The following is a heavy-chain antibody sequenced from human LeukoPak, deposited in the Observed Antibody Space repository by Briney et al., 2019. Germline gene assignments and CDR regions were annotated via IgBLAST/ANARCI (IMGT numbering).Heavy chain of an antibody. CDR3: ARVTSLGVTAIPFFDY. D-gene: IGHD2-21*02. CDR1: GFTFSSYS. J-gene: IGHJ4*02. CDR2: ISSSSSYI. Sequence: TGGSLRLSCAASGFTFSSYSMNWVRQAPGKGLEWVSSISSSSSYIYYVDSVKGRFTISRDNAKNSLYLQMNSLRAEDTAVYYCARVTSLGVTAIPFFDYWGQGTLVTVSS. V-gene: IGHV3-21*01.